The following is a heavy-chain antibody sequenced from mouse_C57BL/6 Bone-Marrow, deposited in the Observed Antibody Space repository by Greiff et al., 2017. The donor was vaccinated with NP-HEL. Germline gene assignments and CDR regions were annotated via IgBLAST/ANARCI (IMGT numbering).Heavy chain of an antibody. J-gene: IGHJ4*01. CDR1: GFTFSSYT. D-gene: IGHD2-2*01. CDR2: ISGGGGNT. Sequence: EVQRVESGGGLVKPGGSLKLSCAASGFTFSSYTMSWVRQTPEKRLEWVATISGGGGNTYYPDSVKGRFTISRDNAKNTLYLQMSSLRSEDTAVYYCARGDGYDGAMDYWGQGTSVTVSS. CDR3: ARGDGYDGAMDY. V-gene: IGHV5-9*04.